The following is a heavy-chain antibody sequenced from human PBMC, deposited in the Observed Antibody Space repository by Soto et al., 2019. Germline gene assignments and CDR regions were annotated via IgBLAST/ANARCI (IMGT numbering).Heavy chain of an antibody. Sequence: DSVKFSCKASGYTFTSYYMHWVRHAPVQGLECMGIINPIGGSTSYSQKFQGRVTMTRDTSTSTVYMELSSLRSEDTAVYYCARADCSGGSCYSNWFDPWGQGTLVTVSS. CDR1: GYTFTSYY. CDR3: ARADCSGGSCYSNWFDP. D-gene: IGHD2-15*01. J-gene: IGHJ5*02. CDR2: INPIGGST. V-gene: IGHV1-46*01.